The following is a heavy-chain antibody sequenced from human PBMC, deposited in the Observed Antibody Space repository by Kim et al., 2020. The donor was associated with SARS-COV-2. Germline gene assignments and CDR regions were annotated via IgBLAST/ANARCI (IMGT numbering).Heavy chain of an antibody. Sequence: GGSLRLSCAASGFAFSTYGMHWVRQYPDKGLEWVALIWYDGSKKYYEDSVKGRFTISRDNSKNTLYLQMDSLRAEDTAVYYCAKDKSKGRFLEWFLWEDDGSHWGQGTLVTVSS. CDR1: GFAFSTYG. V-gene: IGHV3-33*06. J-gene: IGHJ4*02. CDR3: AKDKSKGRFLEWFLWEDDGSH. CDR2: IWYDGSKK. D-gene: IGHD3-3*01.